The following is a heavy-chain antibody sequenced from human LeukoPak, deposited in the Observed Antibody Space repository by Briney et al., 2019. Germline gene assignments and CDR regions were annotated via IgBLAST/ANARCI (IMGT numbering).Heavy chain of an antibody. CDR2: IYHSGST. D-gene: IGHD6-13*01. Sequence: SQTLSLTCAVSGGSISSGGYSWSWIRQPPGKGLEWIGYIYHSGSTYYNPSLKSRVTISVDRSKNQFSLKLSSVTAADTAVYYCARRLTFGGQQLFDYWGQGTLVTVSS. CDR1: GGSISSGGYS. CDR3: ARRLTFGGQQLFDY. V-gene: IGHV4-30-2*01. J-gene: IGHJ4*02.